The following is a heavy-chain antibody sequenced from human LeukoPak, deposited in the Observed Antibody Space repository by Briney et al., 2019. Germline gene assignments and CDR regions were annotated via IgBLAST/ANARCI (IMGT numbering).Heavy chain of an antibody. CDR2: INPNSGGA. J-gene: IGHJ4*02. CDR3: ARDSGSSGWDPTSFLDY. Sequence: ASVNVSCKASGYTFTGYHIHWVRQAPGQGLEWMGWINPNSGGANSAQKFLGRVSMTRGTSISTVYMDLTSLRSDDTAVYYCARDSGSSGWDPTSFLDYWGRGTVVTVSS. CDR1: GYTFTGYH. V-gene: IGHV1-2*02. D-gene: IGHD6-19*01.